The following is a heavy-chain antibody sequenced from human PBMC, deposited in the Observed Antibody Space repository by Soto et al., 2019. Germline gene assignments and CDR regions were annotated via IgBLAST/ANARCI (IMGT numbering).Heavy chain of an antibody. Sequence: QITLKESGPTLVKPTQTLTLTCTFSGFSLTSNAVGVGWFRQPPGKALEWLALIYWDDDNHYSPSLKSRLTFTKVTSKIQVVLIMTNMDPVDTATFYCAHGSGWLFDFWGQGTLVTFSS. CDR3: AHGSGWLFDF. CDR1: GFSLTSNAVG. V-gene: IGHV2-5*02. J-gene: IGHJ4*02. D-gene: IGHD6-19*01. CDR2: IYWDDDN.